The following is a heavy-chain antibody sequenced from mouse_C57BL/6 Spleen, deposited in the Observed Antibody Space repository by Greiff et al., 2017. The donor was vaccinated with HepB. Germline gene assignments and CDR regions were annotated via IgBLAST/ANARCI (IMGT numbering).Heavy chain of an antibody. Sequence: VQLKESVAALVRPGASVKLSCTASGFNIKNTYMHWVKQRPEQGLEWIGRIDPANGNTKYAPKFQGKATITADTSSNTAYLQLSSLTSEDTAIYYCARVRVYDSPFDYWGQGTTLTVSS. D-gene: IGHD2-4*01. CDR3: ARVRVYDSPFDY. J-gene: IGHJ2*01. CDR1: GFNIKNTY. V-gene: IGHV14-3*01. CDR2: IDPANGNT.